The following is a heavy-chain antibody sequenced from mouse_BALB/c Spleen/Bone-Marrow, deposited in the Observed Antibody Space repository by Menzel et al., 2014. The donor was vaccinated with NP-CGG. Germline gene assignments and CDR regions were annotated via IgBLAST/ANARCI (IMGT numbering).Heavy chain of an antibody. V-gene: IGHV14-3*02. CDR3: AVYYYGSSLFAY. Sequence: EVQLQQSGAELVKPGASVKLSCTASGINIKDTYMHWVKQRPEQGLEWIGRIDPANGNTKYDPKFQGKATIIADTSSNTAYLQLSSLTSEDTAVYYCAVYYYGSSLFAYWGQGTLVTVSA. CDR1: GINIKDTY. D-gene: IGHD1-1*01. J-gene: IGHJ3*01. CDR2: IDPANGNT.